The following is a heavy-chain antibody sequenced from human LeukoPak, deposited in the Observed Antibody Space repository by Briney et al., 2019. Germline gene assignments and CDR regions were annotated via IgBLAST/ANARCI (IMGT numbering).Heavy chain of an antibody. CDR2: FYTSGST. CDR3: ARGWADGCSGGSCYSLGYYYYYMDV. Sequence: NPSETLSLTCTVSGGSISSYYGSWIRQPAGKGLEWIGCFYTSGSTNYNPSLERRATMSVATSKDQSSLKLSSATAADTAVYSCARGWADGCSGGSCYSLGYYYYYMDVWGKGTTVTVYS. CDR1: GGSISSYY. D-gene: IGHD2-15*01. V-gene: IGHV4-4*07. J-gene: IGHJ6*03.